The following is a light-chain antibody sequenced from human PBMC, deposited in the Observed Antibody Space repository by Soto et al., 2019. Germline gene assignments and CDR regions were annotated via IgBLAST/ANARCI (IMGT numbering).Light chain of an antibody. CDR2: GAS. CDR1: QSVSSSY. Sequence: EIVLTQSPGTLSLSPGERATLSCRASQSVSSSYLAWYQQKPGQAPRLLIYGASRRATGIPDRFSGSGSGTDSTLTISRLEPEDFAVYYCQQYGTSPYMYTFGQGTKLEIK. CDR3: QQYGTSPYMYT. V-gene: IGKV3-20*01. J-gene: IGKJ2*01.